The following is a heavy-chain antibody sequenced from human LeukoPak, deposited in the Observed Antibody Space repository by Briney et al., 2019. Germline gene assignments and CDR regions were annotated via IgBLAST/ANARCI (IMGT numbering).Heavy chain of an antibody. CDR3: ASSSGVVVPANYYMDV. Sequence: SETLSLTCTVSGYSISSGYYWGWIRQPPGKGLEWIGSIYHSGSTYYNPSLKSRVTISVDTSKNQFSLKLSSVTAADTAVYYCASSSGVVVPANYYMDVWGKGTTVTVSS. J-gene: IGHJ6*03. CDR1: GYSISSGYY. CDR2: IYHSGST. V-gene: IGHV4-38-2*02. D-gene: IGHD2-2*01.